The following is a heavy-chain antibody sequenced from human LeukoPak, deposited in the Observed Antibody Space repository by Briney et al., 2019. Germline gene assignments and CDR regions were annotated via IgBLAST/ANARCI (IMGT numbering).Heavy chain of an antibody. CDR1: GFTFSSHA. CDR3: ARDTAMVTGYFDY. Sequence: PGGSLRLSRAASGFTFSSHAMHWVRQAPGKGLEWVAVISYDGSKKYYGDSVKGRFTISRGNSKNTLYLQMSSLRVEDTAVYFCARDTAMVTGYFDYWGQGTLVTVSS. V-gene: IGHV3-30-3*01. CDR2: ISYDGSKK. D-gene: IGHD5-18*01. J-gene: IGHJ4*02.